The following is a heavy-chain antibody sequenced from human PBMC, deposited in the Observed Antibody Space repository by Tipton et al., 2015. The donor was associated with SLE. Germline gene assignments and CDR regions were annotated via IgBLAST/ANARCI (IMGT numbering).Heavy chain of an antibody. CDR1: GGSIGSRPYY. CDR3: ARAYDTSGKYGLDV. J-gene: IGHJ6*02. D-gene: IGHD3-22*01. CDR2: ISYSGST. Sequence: TLSLTCFVSGGSIGSRPYYWSWIRQPPGKGLEWIGHISYSGSTHYNSSLKSRVTMSLDASKNQFSLTVSSVTAADTAVYHCARAYDTSGKYGLDVWGQGTTVTVSS. V-gene: IGHV4-61*01.